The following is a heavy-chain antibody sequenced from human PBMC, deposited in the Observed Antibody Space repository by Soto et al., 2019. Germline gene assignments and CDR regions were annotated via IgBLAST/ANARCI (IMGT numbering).Heavy chain of an antibody. V-gene: IGHV3-73*01. CDR1: GFTFSGSA. CDR3: MVIAVRD. J-gene: IGHJ4*02. CDR2: IRSKANSYAT. Sequence: GGSLRLSCAASGFTFSGSAMHWVRQASGKGLEWVGRIRSKANSYATAYAVSVKGRFTISRDDSKNTTYLQMNSLKTEDTAVYYCMVIAVRDWGQGTLVTVSS. D-gene: IGHD6-6*01.